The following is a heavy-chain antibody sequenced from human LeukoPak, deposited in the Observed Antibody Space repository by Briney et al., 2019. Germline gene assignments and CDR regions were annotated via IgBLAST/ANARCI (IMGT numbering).Heavy chain of an antibody. CDR2: IIPIFGTA. J-gene: IGHJ5*02. CDR1: GGTFSSYA. Sequence: GSSVKVSCKASGGTFSSYAISWVRQAPGQGLEWMGGIIPIFGTANYAQKFQGRVTITADESTSTAYMELSSLRSEDKAVYYCARGYCSSTSCYRLSWFDPWGQGTLVTVSS. V-gene: IGHV1-69*01. CDR3: ARGYCSSTSCYRLSWFDP. D-gene: IGHD2-2*02.